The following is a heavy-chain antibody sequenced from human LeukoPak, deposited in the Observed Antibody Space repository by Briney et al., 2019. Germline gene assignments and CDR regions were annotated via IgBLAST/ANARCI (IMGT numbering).Heavy chain of an antibody. D-gene: IGHD2-15*01. Sequence: ASVKVSCKASGYTFTGYYMHWVRQAPGQGLEWMGRINPNSGGTNSAPKFQGRATMTSDTSTTTTYMELSSLRSDDTAVYYCARSRYCSGGSCYAGWFDPWGQGTLVTVSS. CDR1: GYTFTGYY. CDR3: ARSRYCSGGSCYAGWFDP. V-gene: IGHV1-2*06. J-gene: IGHJ5*02. CDR2: INPNSGGT.